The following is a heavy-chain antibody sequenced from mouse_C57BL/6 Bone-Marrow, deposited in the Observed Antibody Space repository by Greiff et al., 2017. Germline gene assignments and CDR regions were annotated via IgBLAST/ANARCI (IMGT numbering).Heavy chain of an antibody. D-gene: IGHD1-1*01. CDR2: IYPRDGST. Sequence: QVQLQQSGPELVKPGASVKLSCKASGYTFTSYDINWVKQRPGQGLEWIGWIYPRDGSTKYNEKVKGKATLTVDTSSSTAYMARHSLTSEDSAVYFCARLEFDGSSGDWYFDVWGTGTTVTVSS. J-gene: IGHJ1*03. CDR3: ARLEFDGSSGDWYFDV. CDR1: GYTFTSYD. V-gene: IGHV1-85*01.